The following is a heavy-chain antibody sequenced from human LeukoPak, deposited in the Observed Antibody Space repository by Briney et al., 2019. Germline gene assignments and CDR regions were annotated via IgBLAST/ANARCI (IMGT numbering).Heavy chain of an antibody. CDR3: TRLWGDCGGDCYSHDY. J-gene: IGHJ4*02. Sequence: GGSLRLSCAASGFTFSDSVIHWVRPASGRGLEWVGRIRSKANSYATAYAASVKGRFTISRDDSKNTAYLQMNSLRTEDTAVYYCTRLWGDCGGDCYSHDYWGQGTLVTVSS. CDR2: IRSKANSYAT. V-gene: IGHV3-73*01. D-gene: IGHD2-21*02. CDR1: GFTFSDSV.